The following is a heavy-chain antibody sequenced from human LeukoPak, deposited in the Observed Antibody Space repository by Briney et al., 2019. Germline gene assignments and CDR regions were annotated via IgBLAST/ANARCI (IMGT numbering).Heavy chain of an antibody. J-gene: IGHJ4*02. CDR3: ARSGGAYYDFWSGYLTPETTQYYFDY. CDR1: GFTFSSYS. D-gene: IGHD3-3*01. CDR2: ISSSSSYI. V-gene: IGHV3-21*01. Sequence: GGSLRLSCAASGFTFSSYSMNWVRQAPGKGLEWVSSISSSSSYIYYADSVEGRFTISRDNAKNSLYLQMNSLRAEDTAVYYCARSGGAYYDFWSGYLTPETTQYYFDYWGQGTLVTVSS.